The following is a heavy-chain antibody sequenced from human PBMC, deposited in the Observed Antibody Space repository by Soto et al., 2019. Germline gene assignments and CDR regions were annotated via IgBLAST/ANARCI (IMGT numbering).Heavy chain of an antibody. Sequence: SETLSLTCTVSGGSVSSGSYYWSWIRQPPGKGLEWIGYIYYSGSTNYNPSLKSRVTISVDTSKNQFSLKLSSVTAADTAVYYCARVIRGYSGYDLADYWGQGTLVTVSS. CDR2: IYYSGST. D-gene: IGHD5-12*01. CDR3: ARVIRGYSGYDLADY. J-gene: IGHJ4*02. CDR1: GGSVSSGSYY. V-gene: IGHV4-61*01.